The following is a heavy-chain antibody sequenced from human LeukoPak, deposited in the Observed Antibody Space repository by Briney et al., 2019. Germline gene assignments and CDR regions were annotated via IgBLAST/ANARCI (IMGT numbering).Heavy chain of an antibody. Sequence: GGSLRLSCAASGFTFSNYAMSWVRRAPGKGLEWFSTVSDKGDATAHADSVKGRFTISRDNAKNTLSLLMNILRAEDTAVYYCAKAAPVVVVVAATSWFDPWGQGTLVTVSS. CDR3: AKAAPVVVVVAATSWFDP. J-gene: IGHJ5*02. CDR1: GFTFSNYA. D-gene: IGHD2-15*01. CDR2: VSDKGDAT. V-gene: IGHV3-23*01.